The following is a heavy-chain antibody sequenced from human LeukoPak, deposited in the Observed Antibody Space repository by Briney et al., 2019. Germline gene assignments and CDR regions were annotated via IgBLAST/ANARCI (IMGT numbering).Heavy chain of an antibody. J-gene: IGHJ4*02. CDR1: GYSISSGYY. D-gene: IGHD1-26*01. CDR2: IYHSGST. CDR3: ARHWELLSPLYFDY. Sequence: PSETLSLTCAVSGYSISSGYYWGWIRQPPGKGLEWIGSIYHSGSTYYNPSLKSRVTISVDTSKNQFSLKLSSVTAADTVVYYCARHWELLSPLYFDYWGQGTLVTVSS. V-gene: IGHV4-38-2*01.